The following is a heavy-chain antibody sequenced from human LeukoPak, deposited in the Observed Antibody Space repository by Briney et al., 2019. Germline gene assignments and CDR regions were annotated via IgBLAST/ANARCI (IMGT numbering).Heavy chain of an antibody. J-gene: IGHJ4*02. CDR3: ARAGSPYLHLDY. Sequence: PSGTLSLTGGVSGGAITNTNYWPWVRQPPGKGLEWIGEVNLQGSTNYNPSLMGRVAISVDMSENHISLQLTSMTAADTAVYYCARAGSPYLHLDYSGQGTLVTVSS. CDR1: GGAITNTNY. CDR2: VNLQGST. D-gene: IGHD6-19*01. V-gene: IGHV4-4*02.